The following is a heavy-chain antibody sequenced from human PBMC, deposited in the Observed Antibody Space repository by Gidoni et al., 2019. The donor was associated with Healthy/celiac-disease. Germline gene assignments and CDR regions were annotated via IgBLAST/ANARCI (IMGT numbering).Heavy chain of an antibody. CDR1: GYTFTSYY. J-gene: IGHJ4*02. Sequence: QVQLVQSGAEVKKPGASVKVSCKASGYTFTSYYMHWVRQAPGQGLEWMGIINPSGGSTSYAQKFQGRVTMTRDTSTSTVYMELSSLRSEDTAVYYCARSLLAAAGTWAGEDDYWGQGTLVTVSS. D-gene: IGHD6-13*01. CDR2: INPSGGST. V-gene: IGHV1-46*03. CDR3: ARSLLAAAGTWAGEDDY.